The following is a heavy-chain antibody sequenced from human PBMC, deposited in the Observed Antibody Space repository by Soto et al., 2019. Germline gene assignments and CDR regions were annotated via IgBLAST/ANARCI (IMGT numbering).Heavy chain of an antibody. CDR2: IYYSGYT. V-gene: IGHV4-39*01. CDR1: GGSISSSSYY. D-gene: IGHD1-1*01. Sequence: ASETLSLTCTVSGGSISSSSYYWGWIRQPPGKGLEWIGSIYYSGYTYYNPSLKSRVTISVDTSKKQFSLRLRSVTAADTAVYYCASLHCYGPNCVLLYPCGQGTPVTVSA. J-gene: IGHJ5*02. CDR3: ASLHCYGPNCVLLYP.